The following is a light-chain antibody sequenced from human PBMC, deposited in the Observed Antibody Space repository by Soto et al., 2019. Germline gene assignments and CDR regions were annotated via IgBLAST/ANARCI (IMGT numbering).Light chain of an antibody. CDR2: NNN. J-gene: IGLJ1*01. CDR3: AAWDDSLTGPV. Sequence: QSVLTQPPSASGTPGQTVIISCPGSRSDIGSNSVNWYQHLPGTAPKLLIYNNNQRPSGVPDRFSGSKSGTSASLAISGPQSEDEADYYCAAWDDSLTGPVFGTGTKVTVL. CDR1: RSDIGSNS. V-gene: IGLV1-44*01.